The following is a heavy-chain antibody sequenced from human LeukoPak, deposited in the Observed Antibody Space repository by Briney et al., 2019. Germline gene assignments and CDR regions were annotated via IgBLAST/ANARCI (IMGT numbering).Heavy chain of an antibody. CDR3: ARQGSTYYYDSDNWFDP. J-gene: IGHJ5*02. V-gene: IGHV1-69*13. D-gene: IGHD3-22*01. CDR1: GGTFSSYA. CDR2: IIPIFGTA. Sequence: ASVKVSCKASGGTFSSYAISWVRQAPGQGLEWMGGIIPIFGTANYAQKFQGRVTITADESTSTAYMELSSLRSEDTAVYYCARQGSTYYYDSDNWFDPWGQGTLVTVSS.